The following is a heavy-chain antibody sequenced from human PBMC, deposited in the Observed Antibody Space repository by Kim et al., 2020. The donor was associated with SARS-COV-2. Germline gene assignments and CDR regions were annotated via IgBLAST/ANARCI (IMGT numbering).Heavy chain of an antibody. J-gene: IGHJ6*02. V-gene: IGHV3-21*01. D-gene: IGHD2-15*01. CDR1: GFTFSSYS. Sequence: GGSLRLSCAASGFTFSSYSMNWVRQAPGKGLEWVSSISSSISYIYYADSVKGRFTISRDNAKNSLYLQMNSLRAEDTAVYYCASGYCSGGSCYSNYYYYGMDVWGQGTTVTVSS. CDR3: ASGYCSGGSCYSNYYYYGMDV. CDR2: ISSSISYI.